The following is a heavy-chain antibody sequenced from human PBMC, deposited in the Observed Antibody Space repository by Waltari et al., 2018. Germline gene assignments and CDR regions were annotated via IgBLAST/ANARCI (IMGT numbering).Heavy chain of an antibody. CDR2: INPSNGLT. CDR1: GYNIIGFY. D-gene: IGHD5-12*01. Sequence: VQLVQSGAEVQKPVASVKVSCKASGYNIIGFYLHWVRQAPGQGLEWLGWINPSNGLTNSAQKFQGRCTMTRDTSINTAYLELSSVTSDDTAVYYCARTRRCSYDQRDIGGQGTTVTVAS. V-gene: IGHV1-2*02. CDR3: ARTRRCSYDQRDI. J-gene: IGHJ6*02.